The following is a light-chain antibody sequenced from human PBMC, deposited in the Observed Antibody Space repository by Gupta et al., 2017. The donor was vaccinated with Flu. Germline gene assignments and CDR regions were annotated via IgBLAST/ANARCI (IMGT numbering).Light chain of an antibody. V-gene: IGKV3-15*01. CDR2: GAS. J-gene: IGKJ1*01. CDR3: LQDNDLKT. Sequence: EIVMTQSPATLSVSPGERATLSCRASQSVSSNLAWYQQKPGQAPRLLIYGASTRATGIPARFRGSGYATEFTLTISSRQSEDFAVYYCLQDNDLKTFGQGTRVEIK. CDR1: QSVSSN.